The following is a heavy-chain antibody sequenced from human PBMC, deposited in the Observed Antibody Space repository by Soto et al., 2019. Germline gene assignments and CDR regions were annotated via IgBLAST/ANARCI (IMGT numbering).Heavy chain of an antibody. Sequence: PSETLSLTCTVSGDSIIASPWSWVLQPPGKGLEWIGNIHYNGNTKYNPSLKSRVTMSVDTSKNQFSLKLISVTAADTAKYFCAREGNLGRWLQPLDFWGQGTLVTVSS. D-gene: IGHD5-12*01. CDR1: GDSIIASP. V-gene: IGHV4-59*01. CDR3: AREGNLGRWLQPLDF. J-gene: IGHJ4*02. CDR2: IHYNGNT.